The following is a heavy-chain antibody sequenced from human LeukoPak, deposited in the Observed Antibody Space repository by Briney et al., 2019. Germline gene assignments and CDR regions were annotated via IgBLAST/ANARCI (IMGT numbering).Heavy chain of an antibody. D-gene: IGHD5-12*01. CDR3: AREGFYSGYDR. CDR2: FGSNSRTT. J-gene: IGHJ4*02. Sequence: TGGSLRLSCAASGFTFSSFSMNWVRQAPGKGLEWVSYFGSNSRTTYADSVKGRFTISRDNAKNSLYLQMNSLRDGDTAVYYCAREGFYSGYDRWGQGTLVTVSS. V-gene: IGHV3-48*02. CDR1: GFTFSSFS.